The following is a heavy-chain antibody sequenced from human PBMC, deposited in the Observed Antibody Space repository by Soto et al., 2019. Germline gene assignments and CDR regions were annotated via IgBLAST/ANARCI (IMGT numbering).Heavy chain of an antibody. CDR1: GFTVSSNY. V-gene: IGHV3-53*01. CDR2: IYSGGST. CDR3: ARGGYGGIYYFDY. J-gene: IGHJ4*02. D-gene: IGHD4-17*01. Sequence: PGGSLRLSCAASGFTVSSNYMSWVRQAPGKGLEWVSVIYSGGSTYYADSVKGRFTISRDNSKNTLYLQMNSLRAEDTAVYYCARGGYGGIYYFDYWGQGTLVTVSS.